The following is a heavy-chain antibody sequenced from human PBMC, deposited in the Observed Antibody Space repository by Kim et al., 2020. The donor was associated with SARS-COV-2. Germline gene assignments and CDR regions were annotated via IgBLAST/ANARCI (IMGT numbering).Heavy chain of an antibody. D-gene: IGHD5-12*01. V-gene: IGHV3-9*01. J-gene: IGHJ3*02. Sequence: GGSLRLSCAASGCNFNNFAMHWVRQAPGKGLEWVSVISGDSRNVCHASSVKGRFIYFCDNPKNSMFLQMNTPRPEDTAFYYCVKDYSGYDHGHAFDIWGQGTLATVSS. CDR1: GCNFNNFA. CDR2: ISGDSRNV. CDR3: VKDYSGYDHGHAFDI.